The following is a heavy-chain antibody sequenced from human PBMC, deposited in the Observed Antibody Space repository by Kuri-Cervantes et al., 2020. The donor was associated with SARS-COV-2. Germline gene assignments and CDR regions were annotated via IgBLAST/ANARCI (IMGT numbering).Heavy chain of an antibody. D-gene: IGHD2-21*01. CDR2: IGPSNTYI. Sequence: GGSLRLSCTASGFTFNTYNMKWVRQAPGKGLEWVSGIGPSNTYIYYADSVKGRFIISRDNAKNSLYLQMNSLRAEDTAVYYCARVKSVVIATFDYWGQGTLVTVSS. J-gene: IGHJ4*02. V-gene: IGHV3-21*01. CDR1: GFTFNTYN. CDR3: ARVKSVVIATFDY.